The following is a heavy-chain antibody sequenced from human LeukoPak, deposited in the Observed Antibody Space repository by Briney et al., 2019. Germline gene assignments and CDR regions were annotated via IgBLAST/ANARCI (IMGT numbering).Heavy chain of an antibody. V-gene: IGHV3-11*05. CDR2: ISPRGSHT. Sequence: GGSLRLSCAASGFTFSDYYMSWIRQAPGKGLQWVSYISPRGSHTNYADSAKGRFTISRDNAKNSLYLQMNSLRAEDTAVYYCARDRSPDILGQIAYWGQGTPVTVSS. D-gene: IGHD3-9*01. J-gene: IGHJ4*02. CDR3: ARDRSPDILGQIAY. CDR1: GFTFSDYY.